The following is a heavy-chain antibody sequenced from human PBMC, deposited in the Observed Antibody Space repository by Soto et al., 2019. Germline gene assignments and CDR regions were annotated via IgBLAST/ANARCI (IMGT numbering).Heavy chain of an antibody. CDR2: IYYSGST. CDR3: ARLSMASIDY. V-gene: IGHV4-39*01. J-gene: IGHJ4*02. Sequence: SETLSLTCTVSGGSISSSSYYWGWIRQPPGKGLEWIGSIYYSGSTYYNPSLKSRVTISVDTSKNQFSLKLSSVTAADTAVYYCARLSMASIDYWGQGTLVTVSS. D-gene: IGHD6-19*01. CDR1: GGSISSSSYY.